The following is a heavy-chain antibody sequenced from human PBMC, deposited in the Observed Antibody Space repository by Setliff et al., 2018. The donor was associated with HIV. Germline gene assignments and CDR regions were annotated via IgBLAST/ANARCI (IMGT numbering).Heavy chain of an antibody. V-gene: IGHV4-39*01. CDR3: ASRVYYYDSNNFLREEGFDY. Sequence: SETLSLTCTVSGGSASNSRYYWAWIRQPPGKGLEYIGSSHYNEKTYYNPSLKSRVTIYIDTSKNQFSLNLTSVTAADTAVYYCASRVYYYDSNNFLREEGFDYWGQGTPVTVSS. D-gene: IGHD3-22*01. CDR2: SHYNEKT. J-gene: IGHJ4*02. CDR1: GGSASNSRYY.